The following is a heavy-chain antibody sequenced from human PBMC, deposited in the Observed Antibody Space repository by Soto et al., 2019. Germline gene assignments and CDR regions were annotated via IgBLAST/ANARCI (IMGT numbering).Heavy chain of an antibody. CDR1: GGSISSGGYY. J-gene: IGHJ4*01. Sequence: SETLSLTCTVSGGSISSGGYYWSWIRQHPGKGLEWIGYIYYSGSTYYNPSLKSRVTISVDTSKNQFSLKLSSVTAADTAVYYCARGTIFGVEILLAFDYWGHGTLVIVSS. CDR2: IYYSGST. V-gene: IGHV4-31*03. D-gene: IGHD3-3*01. CDR3: ARGTIFGVEILLAFDY.